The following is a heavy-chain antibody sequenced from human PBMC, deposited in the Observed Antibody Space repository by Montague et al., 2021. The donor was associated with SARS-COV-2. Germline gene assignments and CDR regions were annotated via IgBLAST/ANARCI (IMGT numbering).Heavy chain of an antibody. CDR3: ASFRRSFDY. V-gene: IGHV4-59*08. CDR1: GGSISTYY. Sequence: SETLSLTCTVSGGSISTYYWSWIRQPPGKGLEWIGYIYYSGNTNSNPSLKSRVTMSIDTSKNQFSLKLNSVTAADTAMYYCASFRRSFDYWGQGTLVSVSS. J-gene: IGHJ4*02. CDR2: IYYSGNT.